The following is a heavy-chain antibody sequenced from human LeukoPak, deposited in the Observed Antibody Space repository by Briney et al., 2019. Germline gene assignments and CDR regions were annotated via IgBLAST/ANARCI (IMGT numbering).Heavy chain of an antibody. CDR2: ISRSSSTI. CDR3: LYYDFWSGYYTGDY. J-gene: IGHJ4*02. V-gene: IGHV3-11*04. D-gene: IGHD3-3*01. CDR1: GFTFSDYY. Sequence: GGSLRLSCAASGFTFSDYYMSWIRQAPGKGLEWVSYISRSSSTIYYADSVKGRFTISRDNSKNTLYLQMNSLRAEDTAVYYCLYYDFWSGYYTGDYWGQGTLVTVSS.